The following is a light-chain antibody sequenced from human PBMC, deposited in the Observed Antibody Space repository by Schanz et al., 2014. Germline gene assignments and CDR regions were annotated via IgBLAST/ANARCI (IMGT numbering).Light chain of an antibody. J-gene: IGLJ3*02. CDR3: QSYDNSLSGV. CDR2: ANN. V-gene: IGLV1-40*01. CDR1: TSNLGASYD. Sequence: QSVLTQPPSVSGAPGQRVTISCTGSTSNLGASYDVHWYQQLPGAAPKLLIYANNIRPSGVPDRFSGSKSGTSASLAITGLQAEDESNYYCQSYDNSLSGVFGAAAQLTVL.